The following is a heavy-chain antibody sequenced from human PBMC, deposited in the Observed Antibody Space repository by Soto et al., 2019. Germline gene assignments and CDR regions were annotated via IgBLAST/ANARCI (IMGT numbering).Heavy chain of an antibody. CDR2: TYYRSKWYN. CDR1: GDSVSSNSAA. J-gene: IGHJ5*02. V-gene: IGHV6-1*01. Sequence: SQTLSLTCAISGDSVSSNSAAWNWIRQSPSRGLEWLGRTYYRSKWYNDYAVSVKSRITINPDTSKNQFSLQLNSVTPADTAVYYCATRKGYCSGGSCSNWFDPWGQGTLVTVSS. D-gene: IGHD2-15*01. CDR3: ATRKGYCSGGSCSNWFDP.